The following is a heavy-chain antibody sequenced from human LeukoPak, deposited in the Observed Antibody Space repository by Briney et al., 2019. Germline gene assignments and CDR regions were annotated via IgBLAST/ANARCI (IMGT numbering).Heavy chain of an antibody. J-gene: IGHJ4*02. Sequence: GESLKISCKGSGYSFTSYWIGWVRQMPGKGLEWMGIIYPGDSDTRYSPSFQGQVTISADKSISTAYLQWSSLKASDTAMYYCARYQAYYYDSSGYHFDYWGQGTLVTVSS. D-gene: IGHD3-22*01. CDR2: IYPGDSDT. V-gene: IGHV5-51*01. CDR1: GYSFTSYW. CDR3: ARYQAYYYDSSGYHFDY.